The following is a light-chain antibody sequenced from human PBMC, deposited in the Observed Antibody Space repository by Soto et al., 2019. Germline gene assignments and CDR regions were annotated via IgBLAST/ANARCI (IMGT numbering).Light chain of an antibody. CDR2: GAS. J-gene: IGKJ4*01. CDR1: QSVSSN. CDR3: QQYISYPLT. Sequence: EIGMTQSPATLSVSPGEGATISCRASQSVSSNLAWYQQKPGQAPKLLIYGASILTTGIPARFSGIGYGTEFTLTISRLQSEDFASYYCQQYISYPLTFGGGTKVEIK. V-gene: IGKV3D-15*01.